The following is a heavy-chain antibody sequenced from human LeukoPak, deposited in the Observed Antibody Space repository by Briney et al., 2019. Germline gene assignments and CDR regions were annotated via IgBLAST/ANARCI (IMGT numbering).Heavy chain of an antibody. V-gene: IGHV3-74*01. J-gene: IGHJ4*02. CDR3: ARDGISCSGGHCYFAS. D-gene: IGHD2-15*01. CDR2: INNDGSST. CDR1: GFIFGNYW. Sequence: GGSLRLSCAPSGFIFGNYWMHWVRQAPGKGLVWVSRINNDGSSTTYADSVKGRFTISRDNARNTLYLQMNSLRTEGTAVYYCARDGISCSGGHCYFASWGQGTLVTVSS.